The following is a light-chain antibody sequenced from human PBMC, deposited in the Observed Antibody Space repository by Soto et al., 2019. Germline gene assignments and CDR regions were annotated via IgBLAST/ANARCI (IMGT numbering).Light chain of an antibody. CDR2: DAS. J-gene: IGKJ1*01. CDR1: QSISSW. CDR3: QQYNSYSRT. Sequence: DIQMTQSPSTLSASVGDRVTITCRASQSISSWLAWYQQKPGKAPKLLIYDASSLESGVPSRFSGSGSGTAFTLTISSLQPDDFATYYCQQYNSYSRTFGPGTTVEIK. V-gene: IGKV1-5*01.